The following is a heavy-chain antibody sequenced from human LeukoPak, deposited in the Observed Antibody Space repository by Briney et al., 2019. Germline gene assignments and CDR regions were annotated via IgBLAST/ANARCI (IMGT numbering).Heavy chain of an antibody. CDR2: IGGTAGGT. CDR1: GFTISSYG. D-gene: IGHD3-10*01. V-gene: IGHV3-23*01. CDR3: VKDALYGSGTYYNS. J-gene: IGHJ5*02. Sequence: GGSLRLSCAASGFTISSYGMSWVRQAPGKGLEWVSAIGGTAGGTYYAGSVKGRFTISRDNSKNTLSLQMNSLGAEDTAVYYCVKDALYGSGTYYNSWGQGTLVTVSS.